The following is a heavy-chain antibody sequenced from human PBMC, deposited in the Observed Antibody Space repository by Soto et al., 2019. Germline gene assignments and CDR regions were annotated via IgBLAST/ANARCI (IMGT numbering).Heavy chain of an antibody. D-gene: IGHD4-17*01. CDR1: GYTFIEYG. Sequence: QVQLVQSGAEAKKPGASVKVSCKASGYTFIEYGISWVRQAPGQGLEWMGWISVDNGSTNYAQKFRDRVVMTIDRSTTTAYMEMTSLRSDDTAFYYCARDGYGALPIDSWGQGTLVTVSS. J-gene: IGHJ4*02. CDR2: ISVDNGST. V-gene: IGHV1-18*01. CDR3: ARDGYGALPIDS.